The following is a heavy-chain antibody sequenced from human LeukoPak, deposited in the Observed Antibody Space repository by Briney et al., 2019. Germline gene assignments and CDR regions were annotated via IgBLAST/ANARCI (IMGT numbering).Heavy chain of an antibody. J-gene: IGHJ6*02. CDR1: GFTFSSYA. Sequence: GGSLRLSCAASGFTFSSYAMYWVRQAPGKGLEWVTHISFDGTDKSYADSVKGRFTISRDNSKNTLYLQMNSLRAEDTAVYYCAKGYYYDSSGYYRPYYYGMDVWGQGTTVTVSS. D-gene: IGHD3-22*01. V-gene: IGHV3-30-3*01. CDR2: ISFDGTDK. CDR3: AKGYYYDSSGYYRPYYYGMDV.